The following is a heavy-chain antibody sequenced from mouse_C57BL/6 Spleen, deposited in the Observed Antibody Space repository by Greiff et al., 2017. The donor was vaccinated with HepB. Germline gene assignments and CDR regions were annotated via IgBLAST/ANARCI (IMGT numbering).Heavy chain of an antibody. J-gene: IGHJ4*01. CDR2: ISYDGSN. V-gene: IGHV3-6*01. CDR3: AREGYAMDY. CDR1: GYSITSGYY. Sequence: EVKLMESGPGLVKPSQSLSLTCSVTGYSITSGYYWNWIRQFPGNKLEWIGYISYDGSNNYNPSLKNRISITRDTSKNQFFLKLNSVTTEDTATYYCAREGYAMDYWGQGTSVTVSS.